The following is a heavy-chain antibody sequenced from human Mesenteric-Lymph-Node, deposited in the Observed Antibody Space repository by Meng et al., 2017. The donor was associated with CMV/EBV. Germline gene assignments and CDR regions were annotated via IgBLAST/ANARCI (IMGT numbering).Heavy chain of an antibody. CDR1: GFTFSSFA. D-gene: IGHD2-8*01. CDR2: IWYDGSNK. V-gene: IGHV3-33*06. J-gene: IGHJ6*02. Sequence: GESLKISCAASGFTFSSFAIHWVRQAPGKGLEWVAVIWYDGSNKYYADSVKGRFTISRDNSKNTLYLQMNSLRAEDTAVYYCAKSHCTNGVCYGYYYYGMDVWGQGTTVTVSS. CDR3: AKSHCTNGVCYGYYYYGMDV.